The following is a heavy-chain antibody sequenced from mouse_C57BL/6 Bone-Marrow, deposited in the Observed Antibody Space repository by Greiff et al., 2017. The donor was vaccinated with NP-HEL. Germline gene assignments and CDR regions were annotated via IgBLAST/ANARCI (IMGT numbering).Heavy chain of an antibody. CDR3: ARLSSRTWFTY. J-gene: IGHJ3*01. CDR2: IHPNSGST. V-gene: IGHV1-64*01. Sequence: QVQLQQPGAELVKPGASVELSCKASGYTFTSYWMHWVKQRPGQGLEWIGMIHPNSGSTNYNEKFKSKATLTVDKSSSTAYMQLSSLTSEDSAVYYCARLSSRTWFTYWDQGTLITVTA. CDR1: GYTFTSYW. D-gene: IGHD1-3*01.